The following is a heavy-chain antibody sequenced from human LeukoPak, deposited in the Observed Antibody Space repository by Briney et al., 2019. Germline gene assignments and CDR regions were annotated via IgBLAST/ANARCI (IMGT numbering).Heavy chain of an antibody. V-gene: IGHV4-31*03. Sequence: ASETLSLTCTVSGGSISSGGYYWSWIRQHPGKGLEWIGYIYYSGSTYYNPSLKSRVTISVDTSKNQFSLKLSSVTAADTAVYYCARTGRRYYYMDVWGKGTTVTVSS. CDR2: IYYSGST. CDR3: ARTGRRYYYMDV. CDR1: GGSISSGGYY. J-gene: IGHJ6*03.